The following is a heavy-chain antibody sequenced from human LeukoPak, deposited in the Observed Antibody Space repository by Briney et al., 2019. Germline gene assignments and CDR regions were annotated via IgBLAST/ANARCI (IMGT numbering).Heavy chain of an antibody. D-gene: IGHD6-19*01. V-gene: IGHV1-18*01. Sequence: VASVKVSCKASGYTFSSYGINWVRQAPGQGLEWMGWISAYNGNRDYAQKLQGRVTMTTDTSTNTAYMELRSLRSDDTAVYYCVRDEGSGWLNSDYWGQGTLVTVSS. J-gene: IGHJ4*02. CDR1: GYTFSSYG. CDR3: VRDEGSGWLNSDY. CDR2: ISAYNGNR.